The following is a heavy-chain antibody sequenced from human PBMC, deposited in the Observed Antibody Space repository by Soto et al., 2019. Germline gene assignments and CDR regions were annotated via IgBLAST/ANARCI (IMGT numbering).Heavy chain of an antibody. CDR2: IRSKANSYAT. Sequence: GGSLRLSCAASGFTFSGSAMHWVRQASEKGLEWVGRIRSKANSYATAYAASVKGRFTISRDDSKNTAYLQMNSLKTEDTAVYYCTTLYYYDWYYFDYWGQGTLVTVSS. V-gene: IGHV3-73*01. J-gene: IGHJ4*02. D-gene: IGHD3-22*01. CDR3: TTLYYYDWYYFDY. CDR1: GFTFSGSA.